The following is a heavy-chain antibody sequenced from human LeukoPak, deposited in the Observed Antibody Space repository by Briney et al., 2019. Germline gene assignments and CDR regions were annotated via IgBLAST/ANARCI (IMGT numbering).Heavy chain of an antibody. CDR2: ISGYNGKT. Sequence: ASVKVSCKASGYTFTSYGISWVRQAPGQGLEWMGWISGYNGKTNYAQKLQGRVTMTTDTSTSTAYMELRSLRSDDTAVYYCARDRGTYRSGGSCYSVLFFGYMDVWGKGTTVTVSS. D-gene: IGHD2-15*01. CDR3: ARDRGTYRSGGSCYSVLFFGYMDV. V-gene: IGHV1-18*01. J-gene: IGHJ6*03. CDR1: GYTFTSYG.